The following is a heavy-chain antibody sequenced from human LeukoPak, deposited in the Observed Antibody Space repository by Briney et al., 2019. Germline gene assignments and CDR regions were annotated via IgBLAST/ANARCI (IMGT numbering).Heavy chain of an antibody. CDR3: ARSGSTSSMGYGDYYYYMDV. V-gene: IGHV3-48*01. CDR2: ISGSSSTI. J-gene: IGHJ6*03. D-gene: IGHD2-2*01. CDR1: GFTFSSYS. Sequence: GGSLRLSCAASGFTFSSYSMNWVRQAPGKGLAWVSYISGSSSTIYYADSVKGRFTISRDNAKNSLYLQMNSLRAEDTAVYYCARSGSTSSMGYGDYYYYMDVWGKGTTVTVSS.